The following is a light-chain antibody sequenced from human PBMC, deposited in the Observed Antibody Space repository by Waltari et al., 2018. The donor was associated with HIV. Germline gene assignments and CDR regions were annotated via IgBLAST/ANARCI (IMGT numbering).Light chain of an antibody. V-gene: IGLV1-47*01. CDR1: SSNIGSNL. Sequence: QSVLTQPPSASGAPGQRVTIPCSGSSSNIGSNLVYWYQQPPGTAPNLLIYRNNQRPSGVPDRFSGSTSGTSASLAISGLRSEDEADYYCAAWTDSRYVVFGGGTKLTVL. CDR2: RNN. J-gene: IGLJ2*01. CDR3: AAWTDSRYVV.